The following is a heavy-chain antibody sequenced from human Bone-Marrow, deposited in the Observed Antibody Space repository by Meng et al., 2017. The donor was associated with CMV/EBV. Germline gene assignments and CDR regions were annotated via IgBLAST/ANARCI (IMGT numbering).Heavy chain of an antibody. CDR1: GYTFTGYY. Sequence: ASVKVSCKASGYTFTGYYIHWVRQAPGQGLEWMGWISADNGNTKYAQKLQGRVTMTTDTSTSTAYIELRSLRSDDTAVYYCARRTSWGRGDYWGQGTLVTVSS. D-gene: IGHD7-27*01. CDR2: ISADNGNT. V-gene: IGHV1-18*04. J-gene: IGHJ4*02. CDR3: ARRTSWGRGDY.